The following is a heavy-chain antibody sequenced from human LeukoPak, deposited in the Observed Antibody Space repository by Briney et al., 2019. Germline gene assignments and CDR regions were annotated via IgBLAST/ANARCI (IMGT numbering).Heavy chain of an antibody. J-gene: IGHJ3*02. CDR1: GYTFTAYY. D-gene: IGHD3-3*01. Sequence: ASVNVSFKASGYTFTAYYMHWVRQAPGQGREWMGWNNPNSGHTNYAQKLQGRVMMTRDTSISTAYMELSRLRSDDTAVYYCARDGGFRNYDFWSGPQHAFDIWGQGRMVTVSS. V-gene: IGHV1-2*02. CDR3: ARDGGFRNYDFWSGPQHAFDI. CDR2: NNPNSGHT.